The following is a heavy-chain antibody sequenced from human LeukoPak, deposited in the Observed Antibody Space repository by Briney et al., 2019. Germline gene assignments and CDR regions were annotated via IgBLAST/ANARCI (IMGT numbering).Heavy chain of an antibody. CDR1: GYTFTSYD. V-gene: IGHV1-8*01. J-gene: IGHJ5*02. CDR3: ARKYSSSWSAGWFDP. D-gene: IGHD6-13*01. Sequence: ASVKVSCKASGYTFTSYDINGVRQATGQGREWIGWMHPNSGNTGYAQKFQGRVTMTRNSSISTAYMELSSLRSEDTAVYYCARKYSSSWSAGWFDPWGQGTLVTVSS. CDR2: MHPNSGNT.